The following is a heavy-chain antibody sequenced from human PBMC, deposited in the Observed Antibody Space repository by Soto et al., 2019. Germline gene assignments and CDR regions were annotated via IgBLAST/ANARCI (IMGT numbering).Heavy chain of an antibody. J-gene: IGHJ6*02. CDR3: ARVIAVAAAYGMDV. V-gene: IGHV4-39*01. D-gene: IGHD6-19*01. CDR1: GGSISSSSYY. Sequence: SETLSLTCTVSGGSISSSSYYWGWIRQPPGKGLEWIGSIYYSGSTYYNPSLKSRVTISVDTSKNQFSLKLSSVTAADTAVYYCARVIAVAAAYGMDVWGHGTTVTVSS. CDR2: IYYSGST.